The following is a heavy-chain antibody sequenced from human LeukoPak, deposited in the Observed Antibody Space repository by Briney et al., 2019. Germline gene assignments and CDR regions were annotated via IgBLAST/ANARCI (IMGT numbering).Heavy chain of an antibody. CDR1: GYTFTSYD. D-gene: IGHD6-19*01. J-gene: IGHJ4*02. CDR3: ARDLGSGWMGY. Sequence: ASVKVSCKASGYTFTSYDINWVRQATGQGLEWMGWMNPNSGNTGYAQKFQGRVTITADKSTSTAYMELSSLRSEDTAVYYCARDLGSGWMGYWGQGTLVTVSS. V-gene: IGHV1-8*01. CDR2: MNPNSGNT.